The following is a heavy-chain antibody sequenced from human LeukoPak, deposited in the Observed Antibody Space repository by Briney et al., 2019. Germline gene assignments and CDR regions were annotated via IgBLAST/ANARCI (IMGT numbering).Heavy chain of an antibody. Sequence: GGSLRLSCAASGFAFSSYGMHWVRQAPGKGLEWAAVISYDGSNKYYADSVKGRFTISRDNSKNTLYLQMNSLRAEDTAVYYCAKGTSSYYDSSGYYYLDYWGQGTLVTVSS. CDR3: AKGTSSYYDSSGYYYLDY. V-gene: IGHV3-30*18. CDR2: ISYDGSNK. CDR1: GFAFSSYG. J-gene: IGHJ4*02. D-gene: IGHD3-22*01.